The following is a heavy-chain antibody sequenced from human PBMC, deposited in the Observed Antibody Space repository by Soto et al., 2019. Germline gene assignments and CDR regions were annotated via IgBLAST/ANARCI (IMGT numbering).Heavy chain of an antibody. D-gene: IGHD2-21*02. Sequence: GALRRTGLASGCRFSDHSMTGVRQSPGKGLQWIAYISSSSDNIYYAESVRGRFTVSRDNAKNALFLEMNSLRDDDTATYYCARLPTGSLVTAWGQGTRVTVSS. CDR1: GCRFSDHS. CDR2: ISSSSDNI. J-gene: IGHJ4*02. V-gene: IGHV3-48*02. CDR3: ARLPTGSLVTA.